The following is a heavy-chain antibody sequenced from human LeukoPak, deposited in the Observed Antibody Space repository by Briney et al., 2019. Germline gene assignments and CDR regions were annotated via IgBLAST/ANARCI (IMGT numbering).Heavy chain of an antibody. CDR1: GDSISSTSYF. Sequence: PSETLSLTCIVSGDSISSTSYFWAWVRQPRGKGLEWIGMILYSGSAYYTPSLRGRVTLSVDTSRNQFSLNLISVTAADTGVYFCARQQSDTSLFDPWGQGTLVTVSS. CDR3: ARQQSDTSLFDP. CDR2: ILYSGSA. J-gene: IGHJ5*02. D-gene: IGHD2-21*02. V-gene: IGHV4-39*01.